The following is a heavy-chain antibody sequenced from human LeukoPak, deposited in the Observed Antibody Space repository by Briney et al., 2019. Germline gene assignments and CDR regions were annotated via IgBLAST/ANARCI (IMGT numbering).Heavy chain of an antibody. J-gene: IGHJ5*02. Sequence: GESLKISCKGSGHRFNSYWIGWGRPMPGKGLEWMGIIYPGESDTRYSPSFQRPVTISADKSTSTAYLQWSSLKASDTAMYYCARQRFTTRAYAGNWFDPWGQGTLVTVSS. CDR3: ARQRFTTRAYAGNWFDP. V-gene: IGHV5-51*01. CDR1: GHRFNSYW. D-gene: IGHD3-16*01. CDR2: IYPGESDT.